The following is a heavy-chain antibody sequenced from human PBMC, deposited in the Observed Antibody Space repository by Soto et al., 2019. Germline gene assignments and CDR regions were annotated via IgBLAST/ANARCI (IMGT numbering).Heavy chain of an antibody. CDR3: ARTVGAAYYFDF. J-gene: IGHJ4*02. V-gene: IGHV4-4*07. D-gene: IGHD1-26*01. CDR1: GDSMTKYY. Sequence: QVQLQESGPGLVKPSETLSLTCTVSGDSMTKYYWSWIRQPAGKGLEWIGRIYISGSTNYNPSLKSRFTMSIDTSNNRFSLKLKSVTAADTAVYYCARTVGAAYYFDFWGQGALVTVSS. CDR2: IYISGST.